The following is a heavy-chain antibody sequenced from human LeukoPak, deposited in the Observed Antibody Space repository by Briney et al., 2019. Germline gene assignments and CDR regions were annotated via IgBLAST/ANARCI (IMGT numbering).Heavy chain of an antibody. CDR3: ARIHSLYYYDSSGYGAFDI. Sequence: GGSLRLSCAASGFTFSSYGMHWVRQAPGKGLEWVAVIWNDGSNKYYADSVKGRFTISRDNSKNTLYLQMNSLRAEDTAAYYCARIHSLYYYDSSGYGAFDIWGQGTMVTVSS. CDR2: IWNDGSNK. J-gene: IGHJ3*02. CDR1: GFTFSSYG. D-gene: IGHD3-22*01. V-gene: IGHV3-33*01.